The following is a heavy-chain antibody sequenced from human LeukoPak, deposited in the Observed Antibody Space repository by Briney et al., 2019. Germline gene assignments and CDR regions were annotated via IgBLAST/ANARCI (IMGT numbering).Heavy chain of an antibody. J-gene: IGHJ4*02. Sequence: GGSLRLSCAASGFTFSSYAMHWVRQAPGKGLEWVSGISGSGGSTYYADSVKGRFTISRDSSKNTVYLQMNSLRAEDTAAYYCARGLHYFDYWGQGTLVTVS. CDR2: ISGSGGST. CDR3: ARGLHYFDY. V-gene: IGHV3-23*01. CDR1: GFTFSSYA.